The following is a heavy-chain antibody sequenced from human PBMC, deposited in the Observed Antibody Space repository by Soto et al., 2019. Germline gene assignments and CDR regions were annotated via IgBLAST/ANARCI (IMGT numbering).Heavy chain of an antibody. CDR1: GFTFTSYW. J-gene: IGHJ4*02. V-gene: IGHV5-51*01. CDR2: IYPGDSDS. Sequence: GESLKISCKGSGFTFTSYWVAWVRQMPGKGLEWMGIIYPGDSDSSYSPSFQGQVTISADKSINTAYLHWSSLKASDTAIYYCAKHEGYCSTTTCSNFDYWGQGTLVTVSS. D-gene: IGHD2-2*01. CDR3: AKHEGYCSTTTCSNFDY.